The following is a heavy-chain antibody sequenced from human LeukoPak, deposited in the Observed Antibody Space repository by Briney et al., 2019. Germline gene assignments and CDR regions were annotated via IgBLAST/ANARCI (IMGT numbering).Heavy chain of an antibody. CDR1: GGTFSSYA. J-gene: IGHJ4*02. D-gene: IGHD3-22*01. CDR3: ARDPGYYDSSGSYFDY. CDR2: IIPIFGTA. Sequence: SVKVSCKASGGTFSSYAISWVRQAPGQGLEWMGGIIPIFGTANYAQKFQGRVTITADEPTSTAYMELSSLRSEDTAVYYCARDPGYYDSSGSYFDYWGQGTLVTVSS. V-gene: IGHV1-69*13.